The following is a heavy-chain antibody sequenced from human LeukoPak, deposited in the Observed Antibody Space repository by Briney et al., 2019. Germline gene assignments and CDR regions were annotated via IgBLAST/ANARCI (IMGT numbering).Heavy chain of an antibody. CDR1: GFTFSGSA. CDR3: TRQSPGQWLETFDY. CDR2: IRSKANSYAT. Sequence: GGSLRLSCAASGFTFSGSAMHWVRQASVKGLEWVGRIRSKANSYATAYAASVKGRFTISRDDSKNTAYLQMNSLKTEDTAVYYCTRQSPGQWLETFDYWGQGTLVTVSS. J-gene: IGHJ4*02. V-gene: IGHV3-73*01. D-gene: IGHD6-19*01.